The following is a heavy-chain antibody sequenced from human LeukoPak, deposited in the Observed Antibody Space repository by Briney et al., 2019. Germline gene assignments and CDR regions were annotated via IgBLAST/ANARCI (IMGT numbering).Heavy chain of an antibody. J-gene: IGHJ4*02. CDR1: GFRFSDFW. Sequence: PGGSLRLSCTASGFRFSDFWMHWVRQAPGKGLEWVSRIRGDWHDTTYADSVKGRFTISRDNAQNTLYLQMNSLRAEDTAVYYCASDGVLGSGSLDNWGQGTLVTVSS. CDR2: IRGDWHDT. CDR3: ASDGVLGSGSLDN. V-gene: IGHV3-74*01. D-gene: IGHD3-10*01.